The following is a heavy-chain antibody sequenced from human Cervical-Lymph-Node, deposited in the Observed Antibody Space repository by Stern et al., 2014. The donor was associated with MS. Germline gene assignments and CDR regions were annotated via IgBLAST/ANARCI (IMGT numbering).Heavy chain of an antibody. J-gene: IGHJ4*02. CDR2: ISGSSSTI. Sequence: EMQLVESGGDLVQPGGSLRLSCAASGFGFTFSNFSMNWVRQAPGKGLQWLSYISGSSSTILYADSVKGRFTISRDNAKNSLHLQMNSLRDEDTAIYYCASPTPLLYWGQGTLVTVSS. CDR3: ASPTPLLY. V-gene: IGHV3-48*02. CDR1: GFGFTFSNFS.